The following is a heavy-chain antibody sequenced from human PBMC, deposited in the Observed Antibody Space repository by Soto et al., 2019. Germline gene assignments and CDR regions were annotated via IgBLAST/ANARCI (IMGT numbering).Heavy chain of an antibody. D-gene: IGHD2-15*01. J-gene: IGHJ5*02. CDR2: IYYSGNT. Sequence: SETLSLTCTVSGGSISSSSYYWGWLRQPPGKGLEWIGSIYYSGNTNYNPTLKSRVTISVDTSKNQFSLKLISVTAADTAVYYCARHSYPIPYLGYCSGGSCADNWFDPWGQGTLVTVSS. CDR1: GGSISSSSYY. V-gene: IGHV4-39*01. CDR3: ARHSYPIPYLGYCSGGSCADNWFDP.